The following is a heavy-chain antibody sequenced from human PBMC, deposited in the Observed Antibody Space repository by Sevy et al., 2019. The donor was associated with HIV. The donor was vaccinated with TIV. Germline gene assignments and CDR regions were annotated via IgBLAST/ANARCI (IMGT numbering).Heavy chain of an antibody. D-gene: IGHD6-6*01. CDR2: ISSSSSTI. CDR3: ARMGSSSFPYYYYYGMDV. J-gene: IGHJ6*02. CDR1: GFTFSSYS. Sequence: GGSLRLSCAASGFTFSSYSMNWVRQAPGKGLEWVSYISSSSSTIYYADSVKGRFTISRDNAKNSLYLKMTSRRAEDTAVYYCARMGSSSFPYYYYYGMDVWGQGTTVTVSS. V-gene: IGHV3-48*01.